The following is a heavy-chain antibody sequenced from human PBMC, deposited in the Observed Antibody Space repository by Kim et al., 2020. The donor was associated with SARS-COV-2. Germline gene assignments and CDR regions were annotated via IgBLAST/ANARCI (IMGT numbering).Heavy chain of an antibody. D-gene: IGHD6-19*01. CDR3: ARDGSSVGDDHFVD. CDR1: GFTFSSYW. V-gene: IGHV3-48*04. CDR2: INSDGSNT. J-gene: IGHJ4*02. Sequence: GGSLRLSCAASGFTFSSYWMNWVRQAPGKGLEWVSYINSDGSNTYYADSVKGRFTISRDNAKNSLYLQMNSLRAEDTAVYYCARDGSSVGDDHFVDGCQG.